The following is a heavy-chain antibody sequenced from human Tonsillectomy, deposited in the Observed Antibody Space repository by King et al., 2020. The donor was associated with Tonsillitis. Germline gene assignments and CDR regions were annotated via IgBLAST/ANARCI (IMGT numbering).Heavy chain of an antibody. J-gene: IGHJ3*02. CDR1: GFTFSSYA. V-gene: IGHV3-30-3*01. Sequence: VQLVESGGGVVQPGRSLRLSCAASGFTFSSYAMPLVRQAPGKGLEGVAVISYDGSNKYYADSVTGRFTISRDNSKNTLYLQMNSLRAEDTAVYYCARVNTMFGWGAFDIWGQETMVTVSS. CDR3: ARVNTMFGWGAFDI. CDR2: ISYDGSNK. D-gene: IGHD3-3*01.